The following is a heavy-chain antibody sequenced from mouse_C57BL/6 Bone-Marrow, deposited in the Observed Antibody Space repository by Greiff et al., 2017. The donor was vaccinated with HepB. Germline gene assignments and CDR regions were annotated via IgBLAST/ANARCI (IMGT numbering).Heavy chain of an antibody. J-gene: IGHJ1*03. CDR1: GYTFTDYN. V-gene: IGHV1-22*01. CDR2: INPNNGGT. D-gene: IGHD2-4*01. CDR3: ARGLRRASYWYFDV. Sequence: EVQLQQSGPELVKPGASVKMSCKASGYTFTDYNMHWVKQSHGKSLEWIGYINPNNGGTSSNQKFKGKATLTVNKSSSTAYIELRSLTSDDSAVYYCARGLRRASYWYFDVWGTGTTVTVSS.